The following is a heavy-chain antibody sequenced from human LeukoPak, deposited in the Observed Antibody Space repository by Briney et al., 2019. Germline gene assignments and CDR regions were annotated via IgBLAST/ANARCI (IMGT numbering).Heavy chain of an antibody. CDR3: ATHYYDSSGYLDAFDI. CDR1: GYTFTSYA. V-gene: IGHV7-4-1*02. Sequence: ASVTVSCKASGYTFTSYAMNWVRQAPGQGLEWMGWINTNTGNPTYAQGFTGRFVFSLDTSVSTAYLQISSLKAEDTAVYYCATHYYDSSGYLDAFDIWGQGTMVTVSS. CDR2: INTNTGNP. J-gene: IGHJ3*02. D-gene: IGHD3-22*01.